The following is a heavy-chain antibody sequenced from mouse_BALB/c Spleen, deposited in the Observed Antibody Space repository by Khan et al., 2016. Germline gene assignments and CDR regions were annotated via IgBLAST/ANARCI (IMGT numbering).Heavy chain of an antibody. CDR1: GYSITSDYA. CDR3: ARGDDGSSSWFAY. V-gene: IGHV3-2*02. J-gene: IGHJ3*01. Sequence: EVQLQESGPGLVKPSQSLSLTCTVTGYSITSDYAWNWIRQFPGNKLEWMGYISYSGSTSYNPSLKSRISITRDTSKNQFFLQLNSVTTEDTATYYWARGDDGSSSWFAYWGQGTLVTVSA. D-gene: IGHD1-1*01. CDR2: ISYSGST.